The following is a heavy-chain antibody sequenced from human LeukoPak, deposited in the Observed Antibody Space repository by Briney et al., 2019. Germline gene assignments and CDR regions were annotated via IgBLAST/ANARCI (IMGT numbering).Heavy chain of an antibody. J-gene: IGHJ4*02. CDR1: GYSFTSYW. CDR2: IYPGDSDT. V-gene: IGHV5-51*01. D-gene: IGHD6-13*01. CDR3: ARQVDIAVAGYDY. Sequence: GESLKISCKGSGYSFTSYWISWVRRMPGKGLEWMGIIYPGDSDTTYSPSFQGQVTISADKSISTAYLQWSSLKASDTAMYYCARQVDIAVAGYDYWGQGTLITVSS.